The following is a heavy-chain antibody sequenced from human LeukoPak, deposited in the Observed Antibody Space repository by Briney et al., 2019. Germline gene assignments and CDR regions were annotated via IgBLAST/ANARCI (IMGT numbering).Heavy chain of an antibody. J-gene: IGHJ4*02. CDR1: GYTFTSYG. V-gene: IGHV1-18*01. Sequence: GASVKVSCKASGYTFTSYGISWVRQAPGQGLEWMGWISAYNGNTNYAQKLQGRVTMTTDTSTSTAYMELRSLRSDDTAVYYCARDLGCSSTSCYARRIAAAARDYWGQGTLVTVSS. CDR3: ARDLGCSSTSCYARRIAAAARDY. CDR2: ISAYNGNT. D-gene: IGHD2-2*01.